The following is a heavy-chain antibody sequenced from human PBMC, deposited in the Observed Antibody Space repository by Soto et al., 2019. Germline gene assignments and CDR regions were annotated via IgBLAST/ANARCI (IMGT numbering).Heavy chain of an antibody. J-gene: IGHJ5*02. Sequence: EVQLLESGGGLVQPGGSLRLSCTGSGFTFSSYAMNWVRQAPGKGLECVSTISGSGGTTYYADSVKGRFTISRDNSKNMLYLQMSSLRAEDTAVYYCAKNGRAAAMYNWFDPWGQGTLVTVSS. CDR2: ISGSGGTT. CDR3: AKNGRAAAMYNWFDP. CDR1: GFTFSSYA. D-gene: IGHD6-13*01. V-gene: IGHV3-23*01.